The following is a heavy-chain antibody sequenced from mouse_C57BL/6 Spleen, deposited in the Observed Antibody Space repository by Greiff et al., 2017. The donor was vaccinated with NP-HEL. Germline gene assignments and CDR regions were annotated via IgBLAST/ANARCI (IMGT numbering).Heavy chain of an antibody. CDR3: AREGNYEPYFDY. D-gene: IGHD2-4*01. CDR1: GYTFTSYW. J-gene: IGHJ2*01. CDR2: IHPNSGST. Sequence: QVQLQQSGAELVKPGASVKLSCKASGYTFTSYWMHWVKQRPGQGLEWIGMIHPNSGSTNYNEKFKSKATLTVDKSSSTAYMQLSSLTSEDSAVYYGAREGNYEPYFDYWGQGTTLTVSS. V-gene: IGHV1-64*01.